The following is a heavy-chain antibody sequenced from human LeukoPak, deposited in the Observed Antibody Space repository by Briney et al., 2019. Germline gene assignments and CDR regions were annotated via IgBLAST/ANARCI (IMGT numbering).Heavy chain of an antibody. J-gene: IGHJ4*02. Sequence: SETLSLTCTVSGGSISTYYWSWIRQPPGKGLEWIAYIYYSGSTNYNPSLKSRVTISVDTSKNQFSLKLSSVTAADTAVYYCARYGGQSEFGYWGQGTLVTVSS. V-gene: IGHV4-59*08. D-gene: IGHD4-23*01. CDR1: GGSISTYY. CDR2: IYYSGST. CDR3: ARYGGQSEFGY.